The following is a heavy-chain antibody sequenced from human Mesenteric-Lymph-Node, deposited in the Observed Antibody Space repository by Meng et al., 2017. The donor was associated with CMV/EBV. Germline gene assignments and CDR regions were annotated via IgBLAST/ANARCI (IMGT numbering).Heavy chain of an antibody. J-gene: IGHJ4*02. D-gene: IGHD3-3*01. CDR3: AKDPHAYYDFWSGYYPTADY. Sequence: FSNYAMSWVRQAPGKGLEWVSGISGSGGSTYYADSVKGRFTISRDNSKNTLYLQMNSLRTEDTAVYYCAKDPHAYYDFWSGYYPTADYWGQGTLVTVSS. CDR2: ISGSGGST. V-gene: IGHV3-23*01. CDR1: FSNYA.